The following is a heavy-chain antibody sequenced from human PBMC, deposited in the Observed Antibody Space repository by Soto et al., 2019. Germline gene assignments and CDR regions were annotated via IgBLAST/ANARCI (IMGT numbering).Heavy chain of an antibody. V-gene: IGHV3-30*18. CDR1: GFTFSSYG. Sequence: GGSLRLSCAASGFTFSSYGMHWVRQAPGKGLEWVAVISYDGSNKYYADSVKGRFTISRDNSKNTLYLQMNSLRAEDTAVYYCAEDPGSQWLVLDFDYWGQGTLVTVSS. D-gene: IGHD6-19*01. J-gene: IGHJ4*02. CDR2: ISYDGSNK. CDR3: AEDPGSQWLVLDFDY.